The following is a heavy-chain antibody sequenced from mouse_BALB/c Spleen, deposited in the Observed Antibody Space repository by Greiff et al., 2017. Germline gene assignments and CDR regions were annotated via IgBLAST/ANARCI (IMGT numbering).Heavy chain of an antibody. Sequence: VHLVESGPGLVAPSQSLSITCTVSGFSLTGYGVNWVRQPPGKGLEWLGMIWGDGSTDYNSALKSRLSISKDNSKSQVFLKMNSLQTDDTARYYCAREGYYGYDEEIYYAMEYWGQGTSVTVSS. V-gene: IGHV2-6-7*01. D-gene: IGHD2-2*01. CDR1: GFSLTGYG. CDR3: AREGYYGYDEEIYYAMEY. CDR2: IWGDGST. J-gene: IGHJ4*01.